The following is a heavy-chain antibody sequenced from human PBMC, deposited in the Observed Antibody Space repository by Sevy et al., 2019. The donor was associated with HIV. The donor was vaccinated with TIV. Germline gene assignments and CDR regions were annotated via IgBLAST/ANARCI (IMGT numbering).Heavy chain of an antibody. CDR3: AKGSRATHSAFDF. CDR2: ISHDGSLK. D-gene: IGHD1-26*01. Sequence: GGSLRLSCAASGFIFTNYGMHWVRQAPGKGMEWVAVISHDGSLKYYADSVRGQVTISRDSSKNTVSLQMNSLRFEDTAVYYCAKGSRATHSAFDFWGQGTMVTVSS. V-gene: IGHV3-30*18. J-gene: IGHJ3*01. CDR1: GFIFTNYG.